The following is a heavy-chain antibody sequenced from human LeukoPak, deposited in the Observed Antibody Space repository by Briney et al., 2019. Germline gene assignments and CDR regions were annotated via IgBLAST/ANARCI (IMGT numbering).Heavy chain of an antibody. Sequence: ASVKVSCKTSGYTFTGYYIHWVRQAPGQGLEWMGWINPNSGGTNSTQKFQGRVTMTRDTSISTAYMELSRLRSDDTAVYYFARGDTYYSDSGVYCTHFDSWGQGTLVTVSS. V-gene: IGHV1-2*02. CDR1: GYTFTGYY. CDR2: INPNSGGT. J-gene: IGHJ4*02. CDR3: ARGDTYYSDSGVYCTHFDS. D-gene: IGHD3-22*01.